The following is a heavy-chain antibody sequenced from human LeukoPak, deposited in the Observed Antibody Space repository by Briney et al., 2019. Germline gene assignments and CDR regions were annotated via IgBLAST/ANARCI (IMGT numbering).Heavy chain of an antibody. J-gene: IGHJ5*02. D-gene: IGHD1-26*01. Sequence: PGGSLRLSCAASGFSFSGSAIHWGRQSSGKGLEWVGQIDKKDKGYATATAYAASVKGRFTISRDDSINTASLQMKSLKTEDTALYYCTRDSGTYNWFDPWGQGTLVTVSS. CDR3: TRDSGTYNWFDP. CDR1: GFSFSGSA. V-gene: IGHV3-73*01. CDR2: IDKKDKGYATAT.